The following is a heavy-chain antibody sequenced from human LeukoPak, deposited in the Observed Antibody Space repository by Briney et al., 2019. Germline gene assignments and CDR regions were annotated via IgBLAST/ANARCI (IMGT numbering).Heavy chain of an antibody. V-gene: IGHV3-64D*06. CDR3: VSLPRTTVTTSGDY. CDR1: GFTFSSYA. Sequence: PGGSLRLSCSASGFTFSSYAMHWVRQAPGKGLEYVSAISGSGGATYYADSVKGRFTISRDNPKNTLYLQMSSLRPEDTAVYYCVSLPRTTVTTSGDYWGQGTLVTVSS. J-gene: IGHJ4*02. D-gene: IGHD4-17*01. CDR2: ISGSGGAT.